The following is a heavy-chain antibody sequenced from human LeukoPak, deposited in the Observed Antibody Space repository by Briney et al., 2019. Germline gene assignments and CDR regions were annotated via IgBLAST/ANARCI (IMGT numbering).Heavy chain of an antibody. J-gene: IGHJ4*02. CDR2: INHSGST. Sequence: SETLSLTCAVYGGSFSGYFWSWIRQPPGKGLEWIGEINHSGSTNYNPSLKSRVTISVDTSKNQFSLKLSSVTAADTAAYYCARRYCTNGVCYADYWGQGTLVTVSS. D-gene: IGHD2-8*01. CDR1: GGSFSGYF. V-gene: IGHV4-34*01. CDR3: ARRYCTNGVCYADY.